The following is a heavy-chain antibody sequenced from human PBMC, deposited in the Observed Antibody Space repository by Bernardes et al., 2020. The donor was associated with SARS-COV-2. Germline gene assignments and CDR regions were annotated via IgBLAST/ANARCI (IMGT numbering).Heavy chain of an antibody. D-gene: IGHD3-22*01. CDR1: EFTFSSYA. J-gene: IGHJ4*02. CDR3: AKDPFPYYYSNFFDY. Sequence: GGSLRLSCAASEFTFSSYAMSWVRQAPGKGLEWVSAISGSGGSTYYADSVKGRFTISRDNSNNTLYLQMNSLRAEDTAVYYCAKDPFPYYYSNFFDYWGQGTLVTVSS. V-gene: IGHV3-23*01. CDR2: ISGSGGST.